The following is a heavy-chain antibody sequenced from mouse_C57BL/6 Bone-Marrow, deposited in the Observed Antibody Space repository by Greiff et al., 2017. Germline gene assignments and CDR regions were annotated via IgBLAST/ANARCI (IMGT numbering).Heavy chain of an antibody. CDR2: IYPGSGNT. Sequence: VQLVESGAELVRPGASVKLSCKASGYTFTDYYINWVKQRPGQGLEWIARIYPGSGNTYYNEKFKGKATLTAEKSSSTAYMQLSSLTSEDSAVYFCARDYDYHYYAMDYWGQGTSVTVSS. J-gene: IGHJ4*01. D-gene: IGHD2-4*01. V-gene: IGHV1-76*01. CDR3: ARDYDYHYYAMDY. CDR1: GYTFTDYY.